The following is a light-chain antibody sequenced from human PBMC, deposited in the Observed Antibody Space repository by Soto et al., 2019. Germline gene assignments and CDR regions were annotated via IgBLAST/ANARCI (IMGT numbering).Light chain of an antibody. J-gene: IGKJ1*01. Sequence: EIVLTQSPGTLSLSPGERATLSCRASQSVSSSYLAWYQQKPGQAPRLLIYGASSRATGIPDRFSGSGSGTDFTLTISRLEPEDFAVYYCQQYNSWPRTFGQGTKVEFK. V-gene: IGKV3-20*01. CDR2: GAS. CDR1: QSVSSSY. CDR3: QQYNSWPRT.